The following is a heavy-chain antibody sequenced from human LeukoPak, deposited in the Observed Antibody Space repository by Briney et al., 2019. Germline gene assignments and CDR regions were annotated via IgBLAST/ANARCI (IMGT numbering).Heavy chain of an antibody. Sequence: GGSLRLSCAASGFTFSSYGMHWVRQAPGKGLEWVAVISYDGSNKYYAHSVKGRFTISRDNSKNTLYLQMNSLRAEDTAVYYCAKDYSYGYVSDYWGQGTLVTVSS. CDR2: ISYDGSNK. CDR1: GFTFSSYG. V-gene: IGHV3-30*18. D-gene: IGHD5-18*01. J-gene: IGHJ4*02. CDR3: AKDYSYGYVSDY.